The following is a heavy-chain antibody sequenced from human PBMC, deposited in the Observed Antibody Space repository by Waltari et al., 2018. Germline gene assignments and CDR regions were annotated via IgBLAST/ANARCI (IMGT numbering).Heavy chain of an antibody. Sequence: QEQLVQSGAEVRKPGASVKVSCKATGYSFTGYYIHWVRQAPGQGLEWLGWINPNRAGTDYAQKFQGRVTMTRDTSSHTVYMELSRLTSDDLAVYYCARGGVSYYDFWTGYYPYMDVWGKGTTVTISS. CDR3: ARGGVSYYDFWTGYYPYMDV. D-gene: IGHD3-3*01. CDR2: INPNRAGT. CDR1: GYSFTGYY. V-gene: IGHV1-2*02. J-gene: IGHJ6*03.